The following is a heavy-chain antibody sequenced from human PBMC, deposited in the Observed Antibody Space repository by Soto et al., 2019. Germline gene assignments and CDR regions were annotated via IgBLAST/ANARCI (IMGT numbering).Heavy chain of an antibody. CDR2: IFPGDSDT. CDR3: AKKLAVATMSDAFDI. J-gene: IGHJ3*02. Sequence: EVQLVQSGAEVRKPGESLKISCKGSGYSFSNYWIAWVRQMPGKGLEWMGIIFPGDSDTRYSPSFQGQVTISADKSISTAYLQWSSLKASDTAIYYCAKKLAVATMSDAFDIWGQGTMVSVSP. D-gene: IGHD5-12*01. V-gene: IGHV5-51*01. CDR1: GYSFSNYW.